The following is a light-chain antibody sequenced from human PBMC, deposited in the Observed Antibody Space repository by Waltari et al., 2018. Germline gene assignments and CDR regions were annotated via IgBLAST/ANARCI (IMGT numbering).Light chain of an antibody. CDR1: SSDVGTYNL. V-gene: IGLV2-23*02. CDR3: CSYAGSSTWV. CDR2: EVS. J-gene: IGLJ3*02. Sequence: QSALTQPASVSGSPGQSITISCTGTSSDVGTYNLVSWYQQHPGKAPKFMIYEVSKRPSWVSNRFSGSKSGNTTSLTISGLQAEDEAAYYCCSYAGSSTWVFGGGTKLTVL.